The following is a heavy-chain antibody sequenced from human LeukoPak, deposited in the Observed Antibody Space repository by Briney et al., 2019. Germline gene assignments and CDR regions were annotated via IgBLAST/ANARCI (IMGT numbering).Heavy chain of an antibody. V-gene: IGHV3-7*03. D-gene: IGHD1-7*01. J-gene: IGHJ4*02. CDR2: IKEDGSEK. CDR3: ARESNYAFDY. Sequence: GGSLRLSCAASGFTFSSYWMTWVRQAPGKGLEWVANIKEDGSEKSYADSVKGRFTISRDNAKNSLYLQMNSLRAEDTAVYYCARESNYAFDYWGQGTLVTVSS. CDR1: GFTFSSYW.